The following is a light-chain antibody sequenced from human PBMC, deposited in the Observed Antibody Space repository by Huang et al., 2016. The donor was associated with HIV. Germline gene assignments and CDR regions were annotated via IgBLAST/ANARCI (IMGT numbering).Light chain of an antibody. Sequence: EIVLTQSPATLSLSQGERATPSCRASRSVGTSLAWYQQTRGKAPRLLIYAASIRATGLPARFSASGSGTDFTLTISSLEPEDFALYFCQQRSNWRGYTFGQGTKLDI. CDR2: AAS. J-gene: IGKJ2*01. CDR1: RSVGTS. CDR3: QQRSNWRGYT. V-gene: IGKV3-11*01.